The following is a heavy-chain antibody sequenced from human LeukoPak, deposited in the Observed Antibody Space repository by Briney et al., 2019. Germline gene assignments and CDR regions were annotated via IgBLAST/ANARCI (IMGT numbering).Heavy chain of an antibody. CDR1: GYTFTGYY. V-gene: IGHV1-2*02. J-gene: IGHJ5*02. Sequence: ASVKVSCKASGYTFTGYYMHWVRQAPGQGLEWMGWINPNSGGTNYAQKFQGRVTMTRDTSISTAYMEPSRLRSDDTAVYYCARDMPGVIVVVTENWFDPWGQGTLVTVSS. D-gene: IGHD3-22*01. CDR2: INPNSGGT. CDR3: ARDMPGVIVVVTENWFDP.